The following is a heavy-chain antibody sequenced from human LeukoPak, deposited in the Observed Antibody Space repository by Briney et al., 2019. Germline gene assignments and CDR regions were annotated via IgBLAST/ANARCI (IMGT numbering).Heavy chain of an antibody. V-gene: IGHV5-51*01. CDR2: IYPGDSDT. J-gene: IGHJ5*02. CDR1: GYSFNTYW. Sequence: LGESLKISCKGSGYSFNTYWIGWVRQMPGKGLEWMGIIYPGDSDTRYSPSFQGQVTISADKSISTAYLQWSSLKASDTAMYYCARHPPVITDNWLDPWGQGTLVTVSS. CDR3: ARHPPVITDNWLDP. D-gene: IGHD1-14*01.